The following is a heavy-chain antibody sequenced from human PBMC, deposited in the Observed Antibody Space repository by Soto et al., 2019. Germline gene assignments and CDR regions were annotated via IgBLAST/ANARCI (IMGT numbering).Heavy chain of an antibody. Sequence: ASVKVSCKASGGTFSSYTISWVRQAPGQGLEWMGRIIPILGIANYAQKFQGRVTITADKSTSTAYMELSSLRSEDTAVYYCARESGREGVVVVVAATGWFDPWGQGTLVTVSS. CDR3: ARESGREGVVVVVAATGWFDP. D-gene: IGHD2-15*01. CDR1: GGTFSSYT. CDR2: IIPILGIA. J-gene: IGHJ5*02. V-gene: IGHV1-69*04.